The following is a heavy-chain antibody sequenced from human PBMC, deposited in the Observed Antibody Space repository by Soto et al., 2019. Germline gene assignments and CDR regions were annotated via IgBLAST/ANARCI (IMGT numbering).Heavy chain of an antibody. D-gene: IGHD3-22*01. Sequence: GASVKVSCKASGYTFTSYGISWVRQAPGQGLEWMGWISAYNGNTNYAQKLQGRVTMTTDTSTSTAYMELRSLRSDDTAVYYCARWYYYDSSGYLRNPNFDYWGQGTLVTVSS. CDR1: GYTFTSYG. CDR3: ARWYYYDSSGYLRNPNFDY. CDR2: ISAYNGNT. J-gene: IGHJ4*02. V-gene: IGHV1-18*01.